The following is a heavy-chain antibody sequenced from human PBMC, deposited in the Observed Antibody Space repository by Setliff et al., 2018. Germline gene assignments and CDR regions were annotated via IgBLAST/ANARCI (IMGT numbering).Heavy chain of an antibody. CDR3: ARARYSGYVDY. CDR2: IYYSGST. D-gene: IGHD5-12*01. J-gene: IGHJ4*02. V-gene: IGHV4-31*03. CDR1: GGSISSGGYY. Sequence: KPSETLSLTCTVSGGSISSGGYYWSWIRQHPGKGLEWIGYIYYSGSTYYNPSLKSRVTISVDTSKNQFSLKLSSVTAADTAVYYCARARYSGYVDYWGQGTLVTVS.